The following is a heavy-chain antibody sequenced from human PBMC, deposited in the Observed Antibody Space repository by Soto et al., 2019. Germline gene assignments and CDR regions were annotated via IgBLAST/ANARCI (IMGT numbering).Heavy chain of an antibody. D-gene: IGHD4-4*01. V-gene: IGHV1-18*01. J-gene: IGHJ6*02. CDR1: GYTFTSYG. Sequence: GASVKVSCKASGYTFTSYGISWVRQATGQGLEWMGWISAYNGNTNYAQKLQGRVTMTTDTSTSTAYMELRSLRSDDTAVYYCARTVSTMTTVSPYGMDVWGQGTTVTVSS. CDR3: ARTVSTMTTVSPYGMDV. CDR2: ISAYNGNT.